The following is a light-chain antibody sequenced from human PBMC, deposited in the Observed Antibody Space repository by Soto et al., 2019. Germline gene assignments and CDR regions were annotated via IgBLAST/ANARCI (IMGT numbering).Light chain of an antibody. CDR1: QSVSSSY. Sequence: EIVLTQSPGTLSLSPGERATLSCRASQSVSSSYLAWYQQKPGQAPRLRIYGASSRATGIPDRFSGSGSGRDFTLTISRLAPEDFAVYYCQQYGSTSYTFGGGTKVEIK. V-gene: IGKV3-20*01. CDR3: QQYGSTSYT. CDR2: GAS. J-gene: IGKJ4*01.